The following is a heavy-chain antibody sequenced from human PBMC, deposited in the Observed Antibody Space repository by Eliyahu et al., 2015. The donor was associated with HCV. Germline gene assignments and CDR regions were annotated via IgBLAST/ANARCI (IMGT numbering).Heavy chain of an antibody. Sequence: QVQLQESGPGLVKPSETLSLTCTVSGGSIPXXYWXWIWXPPPPGKGLEWIGYIHYSGSTNYNPSLKSRVTISVDTSKNQFSLKLTSVTAADTAMYYCASGGGGIAVTGTGGWFDPWGQGTLVTVSS. CDR2: IHYSGST. V-gene: IGHV4-59*01. D-gene: IGHD6-19*01. J-gene: IGHJ5*02. CDR1: GGSIPXXY. CDR3: ASGGGGIAVTGTGGWFDP.